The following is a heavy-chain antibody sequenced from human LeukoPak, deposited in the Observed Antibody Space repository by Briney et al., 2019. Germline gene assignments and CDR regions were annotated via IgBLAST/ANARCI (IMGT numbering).Heavy chain of an antibody. V-gene: IGHV4-39*01. CDR3: ARQPTYYYYMDV. CDR1: GGSISSSIYY. CDR2: VYYSGST. Sequence: SETLSLTCTVSGGSISSSIYYWGWIRRPPGKGLEWIGSVYYSGSTYYNPSLKSRVTISVDTSKNQFSLKLSSVTAADTAVFYCARQPTYYYYMDVWGKGTTVTVSS. J-gene: IGHJ6*03.